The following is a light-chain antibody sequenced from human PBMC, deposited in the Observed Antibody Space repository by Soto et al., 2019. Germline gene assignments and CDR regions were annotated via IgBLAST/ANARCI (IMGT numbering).Light chain of an antibody. V-gene: IGLV2-14*01. CDR3: SSYTSSTTYV. Sequence: QSVLTQPASVSGSPGQSITISCTGTSSDVGAYNYVSWYQQHPGKAPKLIIYEVSNRSAGVSNRFSGSKSGNTASLTISGLQAEDEADYHCSSYTSSTTYVFATGTKVTVL. J-gene: IGLJ1*01. CDR2: EVS. CDR1: SSDVGAYNY.